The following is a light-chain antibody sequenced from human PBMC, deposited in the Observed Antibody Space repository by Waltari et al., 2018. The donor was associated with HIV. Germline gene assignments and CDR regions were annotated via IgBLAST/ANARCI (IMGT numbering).Light chain of an antibody. CDR2: ANI. V-gene: IGLV1-40*01. CDR3: QSFDSSLTTSGVI. CDR1: IGAGYD. J-gene: IGLJ2*01. Sequence: IGAGYDVHWYQQLPGKAPKLLIYANINRPSGVPDRFSGSKSGSSASLAITGLQAEDEAHYYCQSFDSSLTTSGVIFGGGTKLTVL.